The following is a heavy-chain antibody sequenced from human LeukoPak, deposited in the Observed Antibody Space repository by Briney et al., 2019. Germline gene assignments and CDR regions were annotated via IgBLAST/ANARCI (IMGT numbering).Heavy chain of an antibody. J-gene: IGHJ6*02. V-gene: IGHV3-7*01. CDR1: GFTFSGFW. Sequence: GGSLRLSCAVSGFTFSGFWMSWSRQAPGKGLEWVASINSDGSEGYYADVVKGRFTISRDNAKNTLYLQMNSLRAEDTAVYYCSRDSLSSCGGDCYSGLDVWGQGTTVTVSS. CDR3: SRDSLSSCGGDCYSGLDV. D-gene: IGHD2-21*02. CDR2: INSDGSEG.